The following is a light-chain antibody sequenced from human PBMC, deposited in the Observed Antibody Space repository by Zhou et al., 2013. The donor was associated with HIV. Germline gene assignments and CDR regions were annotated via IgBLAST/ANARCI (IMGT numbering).Light chain of an antibody. CDR2: DAS. J-gene: IGKJ5*01. V-gene: IGKV1-27*01. Sequence: GDRVTITCRASQGIRDRLAWYQQKPGKVPELLIYDASTLQSGVPSRFSGSGSGTDFTLTISGLQPEDIATYYCQQYDNIPITFGQGTRLEIK. CDR3: QQYDNIPIT. CDR1: QGIRDR.